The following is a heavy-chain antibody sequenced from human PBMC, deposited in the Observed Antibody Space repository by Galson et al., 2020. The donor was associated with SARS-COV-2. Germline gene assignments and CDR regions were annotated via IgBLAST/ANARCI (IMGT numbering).Heavy chain of an antibody. CDR3: AREKGYGERAYFDY. V-gene: IGHV3-30*04. D-gene: IGHD5-18*01. CDR2: TSYDVKNK. Sequence: QAGGSLRLSCAASGFSLTDHAMHWVRQAPGKGLEWVAVTSYDVKNKYYADSVKGRFTISRDISKQTLFLQMNSLRREDTAVYYCAREKGYGERAYFDYWGQGALVTVSS. CDR1: GFSLTDHA. J-gene: IGHJ4*02.